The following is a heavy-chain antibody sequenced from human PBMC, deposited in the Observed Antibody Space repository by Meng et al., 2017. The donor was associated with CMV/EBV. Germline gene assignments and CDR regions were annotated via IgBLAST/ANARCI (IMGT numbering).Heavy chain of an antibody. CDR2: IYWDDDK. V-gene: IGHV2-5*02. CDR3: ARIAAAGRFDY. Sequence: QITLKWSAPTLLKPTQTLTLPCTFSGFSLSTSGVGVGWIRQPPGKALEWLALIYWDDDKRYSPSLKSRLTITKDTSKNQVVLTMTNMDPVDTATYYCARIAAAGRFDYWGRGTLVTVSS. J-gene: IGHJ4*02. D-gene: IGHD6-13*01. CDR1: GFSLSTSGVG.